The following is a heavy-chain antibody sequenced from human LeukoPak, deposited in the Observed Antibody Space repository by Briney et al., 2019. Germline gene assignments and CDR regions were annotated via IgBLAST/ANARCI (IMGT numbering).Heavy chain of an antibody. CDR1: GFTFSSYG. J-gene: IGHJ4*02. V-gene: IGHV3-30*18. Sequence: PGRSLRLSCAASGFTFSSYGMHWVRQAPGKGLEWVAVISYDGSNKYYADSVKGRFTTSRDNSKNTLYLQMNSLRAEDTAVYYCAKKYCSGGSCYLDYWGQGTLVTVSS. D-gene: IGHD2-15*01. CDR2: ISYDGSNK. CDR3: AKKYCSGGSCYLDY.